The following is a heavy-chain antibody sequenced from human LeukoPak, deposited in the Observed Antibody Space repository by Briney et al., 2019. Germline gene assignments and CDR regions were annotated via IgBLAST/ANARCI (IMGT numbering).Heavy chain of an antibody. Sequence: SETLSLTCTVSGYSISNGYYWGWIRQPPGKGLEWIGSIYHSGSIYYNPSLKSRVTISVDTSKNQFSLKLNSVTAADTAVYYCARQTEYYYGSGPTAGMDVWGQGTTVTVSS. CDR1: GYSISNGYY. J-gene: IGHJ6*02. D-gene: IGHD3-10*01. V-gene: IGHV4-38-2*02. CDR2: IYHSGSI. CDR3: ARQTEYYYGSGPTAGMDV.